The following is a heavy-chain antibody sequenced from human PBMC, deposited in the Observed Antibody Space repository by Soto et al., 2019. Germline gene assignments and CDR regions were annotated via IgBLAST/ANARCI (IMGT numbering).Heavy chain of an antibody. CDR3: ARGPDRSGFYLFDY. CDR2: IIPLSGTT. D-gene: IGHD3-22*01. V-gene: IGHV1-69*13. J-gene: IGHJ4*02. Sequence: SVKVSCKASGGTFSIHAISWVRQAPGQGPEWMGGIIPLSGTTNYVQKFQGRVTITADESMTTAYMELSSLRYEDTAVYYCARGPDRSGFYLFDYWGQGTLVTVSS. CDR1: GGTFSIHA.